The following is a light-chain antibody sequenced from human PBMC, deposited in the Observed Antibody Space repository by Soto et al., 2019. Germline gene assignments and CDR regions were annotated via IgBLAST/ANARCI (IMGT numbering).Light chain of an antibody. Sequence: GDRVTIPCRASQSISSWLAWYQQKPGKAPKFLIYDAFNLESGVPSRFSGSGSGTEFTLTISSLQPDDFATYYCQQYSSYWTFGQGTKVDIK. J-gene: IGKJ1*01. V-gene: IGKV1-5*01. CDR2: DAF. CDR3: QQYSSYWT. CDR1: QSISSW.